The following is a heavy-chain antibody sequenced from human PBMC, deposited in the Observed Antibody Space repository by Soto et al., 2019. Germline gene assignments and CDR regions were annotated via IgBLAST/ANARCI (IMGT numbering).Heavy chain of an antibody. V-gene: IGHV1-69*13. Sequence: GASVKVSCKASGGTFSSYAISWVRQAPGQGLEWMGGIIPIFGTANYAQKFQGRVTITADESTSTAYMELSSLRSEDTAVYYCARVTPPVEDTAMGTDSYYYYGMDVWGQGTTVTVSS. D-gene: IGHD5-18*01. CDR1: GGTFSSYA. CDR3: ARVTPPVEDTAMGTDSYYYYGMDV. CDR2: IIPIFGTA. J-gene: IGHJ6*02.